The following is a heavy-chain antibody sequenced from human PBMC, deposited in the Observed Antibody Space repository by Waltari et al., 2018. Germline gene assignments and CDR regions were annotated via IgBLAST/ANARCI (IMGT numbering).Heavy chain of an antibody. CDR1: EGTFSSYA. Sequence: QVQLVQSGAEVKKPGSSVKVSCKASEGTFSSYAISWVRQAPGQGLEWMGRIIPIFGTANYAQKFQGRVTITADKSTSTADMELSRLRSEDTAVYYCARGIAAAGVNFDYWGQGTLVTVSS. V-gene: IGHV1-69*14. D-gene: IGHD6-13*01. CDR2: IIPIFGTA. CDR3: ARGIAAAGVNFDY. J-gene: IGHJ4*02.